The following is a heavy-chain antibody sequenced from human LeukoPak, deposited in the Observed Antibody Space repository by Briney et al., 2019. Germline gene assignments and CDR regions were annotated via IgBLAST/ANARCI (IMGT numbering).Heavy chain of an antibody. Sequence: ASVKVSCKASGYTFTSYAMNWVRQAPGQRLEWMGWINTGNGNTKYSQKFQGRVTFTKDTSASTASMELSSLRSEDTAVYYCARDLGLGSGIVVVPAARGYYYMDVWGKGTTVTVSS. V-gene: IGHV1-3*04. CDR3: ARDLGLGSGIVVVPAARGYYYMDV. CDR1: GYTFTSYA. CDR2: INTGNGNT. J-gene: IGHJ6*03. D-gene: IGHD2-2*01.